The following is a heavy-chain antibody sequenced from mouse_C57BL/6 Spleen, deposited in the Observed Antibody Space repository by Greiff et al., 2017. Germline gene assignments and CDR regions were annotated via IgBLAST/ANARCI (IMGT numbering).Heavy chain of an antibody. CDR2: IDPSDSYT. CDR1: GYTFTSYW. Sequence: QVQLQQPGAELVMPGASVKLSCKASGYTFTSYWMHWVKQRPGQGLEWIGEIDPSDSYTNYNQKFKGKSTLTVDKSSSTAYMQLSSLTSEDSAVYYCARGATVVYFDYWGHGTTLTVSS. D-gene: IGHD1-1*01. J-gene: IGHJ2*01. V-gene: IGHV1-69*01. CDR3: ARGATVVYFDY.